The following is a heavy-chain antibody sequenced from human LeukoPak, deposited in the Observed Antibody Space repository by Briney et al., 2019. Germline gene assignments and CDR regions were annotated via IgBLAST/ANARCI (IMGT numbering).Heavy chain of an antibody. CDR1: GFSFSTSGMR. CDR2: IDWDDDK. V-gene: IGHV2-70*04. D-gene: IGHD1-26*01. CDR3: ARIRVGATYFDY. J-gene: IGHJ4*02. Sequence: SGPTLVNPXQTLTLTCTFSGFSFSTSGMRVTWIRQPPGKALEWLARIDWDDDKFYSTSLKTRLSISKDTSKNQVVLAMTNMDPVDTATYYCARIRVGATYFDYWGQGTLVTVSS.